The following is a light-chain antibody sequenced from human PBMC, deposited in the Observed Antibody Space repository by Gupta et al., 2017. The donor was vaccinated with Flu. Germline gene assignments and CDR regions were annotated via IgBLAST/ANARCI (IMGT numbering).Light chain of an antibody. V-gene: IGKV1-33*01. CDR1: QHITNY. Sequence: PLSPFSSAGDKITIISQAAQHITNYFSSFQQKPANAPNVLLYDALKMGVAVPSTFSGSGSATAFTLPIISRVPHDASTYYCQQEDNFPLTFGRGTKVDFK. J-gene: IGKJ3*01. CDR2: DAL. CDR3: QQEDNFPLT.